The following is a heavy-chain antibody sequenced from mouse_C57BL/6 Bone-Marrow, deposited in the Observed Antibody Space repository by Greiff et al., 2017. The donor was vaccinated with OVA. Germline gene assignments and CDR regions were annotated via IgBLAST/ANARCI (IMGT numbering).Heavy chain of an antibody. CDR2: INPNNGGT. D-gene: IGHD1-1*01. CDR3: AREDYGSSYAYFDY. J-gene: IGHJ2*01. CDR1: GYTFTDYY. V-gene: IGHV1-26*01. Sequence: EVQLQQSGPELVKPGASVKLSCKASGYTFTDYYMNWVKQSPGKSLEWIGDINPNNGGTSYNQKFKGKATLTVDKSSSTAYMELRSLTSEDSAVYYCAREDYGSSYAYFDYWGQGTTLTVSS.